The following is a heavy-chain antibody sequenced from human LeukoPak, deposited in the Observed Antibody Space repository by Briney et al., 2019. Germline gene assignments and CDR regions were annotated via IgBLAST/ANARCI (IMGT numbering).Heavy chain of an antibody. J-gene: IGHJ4*02. Sequence: ASVKVSCKVSGYTLTELSMHWVRQAPGKGLEWMGGFDPEDGETIYAQKFQGRVTMTEDTSTDTAYMELSSLRSEDTAVYYRATGRGYDFWSDLDYWGQGTLVTVSS. V-gene: IGHV1-24*01. CDR3: ATGRGYDFWSDLDY. D-gene: IGHD3-3*01. CDR2: FDPEDGET. CDR1: GYTLTELS.